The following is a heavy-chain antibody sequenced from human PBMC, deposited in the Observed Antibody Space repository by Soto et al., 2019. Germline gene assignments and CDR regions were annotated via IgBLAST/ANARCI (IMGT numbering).Heavy chain of an antibody. CDR1: GCSISSYY. V-gene: IGHV4-59*01. CDR3: ARVGRGYNWNYVDY. J-gene: IGHJ4*02. D-gene: IGHD1-20*01. Sequence: SETLSLTCTVSGCSISSYYWSWIRQPPGKGLEWIGYIYYSGSTNYNPSLKSRVTISVDTSKNQFSLKLSSVTAADTAVYYCARVGRGYNWNYVDYWGQGTLVTVSS. CDR2: IYYSGST.